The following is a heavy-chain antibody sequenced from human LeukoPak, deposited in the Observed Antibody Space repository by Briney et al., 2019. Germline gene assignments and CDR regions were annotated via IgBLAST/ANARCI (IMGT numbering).Heavy chain of an antibody. CDR1: GXTFSTYN. CDR3: ARSKYDILDY. V-gene: IGHV3-48*02. D-gene: IGHD3-9*01. CDR2: INSGSGGSGTI. Sequence: GGSLRLSCAASGXTFSTYNLNWVRQAPGKGLESVSYINSGSGGSGTIYYADSLKGRFTISRDNAKNSLYLQMNSLRDEDTAVYYCARSKYDILDYWGQGTLVTVSS. J-gene: IGHJ4*02.